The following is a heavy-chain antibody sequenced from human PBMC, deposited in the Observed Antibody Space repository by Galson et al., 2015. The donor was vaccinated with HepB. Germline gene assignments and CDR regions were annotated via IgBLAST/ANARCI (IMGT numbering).Heavy chain of an antibody. Sequence: SLRLSCAASGFTFSSYSMNWVRQAPGKGLEWVSYISSSSSTIYYADSVKGRFTISRDNAKNSLYLQMNSLRDEDTAVYYCARDPGGSSGWYFWYFDLWGRGTLVTVSS. CDR3: ARDPGGSSGWYFWYFDL. D-gene: IGHD6-19*01. V-gene: IGHV3-48*02. CDR2: ISSSSSTI. CDR1: GFTFSSYS. J-gene: IGHJ2*01.